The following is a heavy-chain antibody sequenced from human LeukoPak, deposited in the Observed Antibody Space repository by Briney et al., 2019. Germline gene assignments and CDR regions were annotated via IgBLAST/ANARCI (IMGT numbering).Heavy chain of an antibody. CDR1: GYTLTELS. J-gene: IGHJ3*02. D-gene: IGHD2-2*01. CDR3: ARQYQLLGGDAFDI. Sequence: ASVKVSCKVSGYTLTELSMHWVRQVPGKGLEWMGAFDSEDGETIYAQKFQGRVTMTEDTSTETAYMDLSSLTSEDTAVYYWARQYQLLGGDAFDIWGQGTMVTVSS. V-gene: IGHV1-24*01. CDR2: FDSEDGET.